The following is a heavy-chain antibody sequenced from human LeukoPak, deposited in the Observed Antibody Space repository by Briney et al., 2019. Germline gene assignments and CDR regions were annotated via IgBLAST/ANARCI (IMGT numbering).Heavy chain of an antibody. CDR2: ISSSSSTI. CDR1: GFTFSSYA. CDR3: AKDGIPRRFLEKAFDY. J-gene: IGHJ4*02. Sequence: GGSLRLSCAASGFTFSSYAMSWVRQAPGKGLEWVSYISSSSSTIYYADSVKGRFTISRDNAKNSLYLQMNSLRAEDTAVYYCAKDGIPRRFLEKAFDYWGQGTLVTASS. D-gene: IGHD3-3*01. V-gene: IGHV3-48*01.